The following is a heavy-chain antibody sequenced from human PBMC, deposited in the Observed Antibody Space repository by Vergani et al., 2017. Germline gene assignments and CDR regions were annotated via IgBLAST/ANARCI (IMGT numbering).Heavy chain of an antibody. V-gene: IGHV3-33*01. J-gene: IGHJ6*02. D-gene: IGHD6-25*01. CDR2: IWYDGSNK. CDR3: ARDEADYYGMDV. Sequence: VQLLESGGGLVQPGGSLRLSCAASGFTFSSYGMHWVRQAPGKGLEWVAVIWYDGSNKYYADSVKGRFTISRDNSKNTLYLQMNSLRAEDTAVYYCARDEADYYGMDVWGQGTTVTVSS. CDR1: GFTFSSYG.